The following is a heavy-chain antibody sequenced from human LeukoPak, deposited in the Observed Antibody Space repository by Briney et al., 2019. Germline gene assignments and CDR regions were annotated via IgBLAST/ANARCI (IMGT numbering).Heavy chain of an antibody. Sequence: PSETLSLTCTVSGGSISSSSYYWGWIRQPPGKGLEWIGSIYYSGSTYYNPSLKSRVTISVDTSKNQFSLKLSSVTAADTAVYYCARSGQDITMVRSVFDPWGQGTLVTVSS. D-gene: IGHD3-10*01. J-gene: IGHJ5*02. CDR1: GGSISSSSYY. V-gene: IGHV4-39*07. CDR3: ARSGQDITMVRSVFDP. CDR2: IYYSGST.